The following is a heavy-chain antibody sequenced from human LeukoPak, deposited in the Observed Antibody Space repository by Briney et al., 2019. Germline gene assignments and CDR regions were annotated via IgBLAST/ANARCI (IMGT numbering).Heavy chain of an antibody. J-gene: IGHJ4*02. CDR2: INHSGST. V-gene: IGHV4-30-2*01. CDR1: GGSISSGGYY. Sequence: SQTLSLTCTVSGGSISSGGYYWSWIRQPPGKGLEWIGEINHSGSTNYNPSLKSRVTISVDTSKNQFSLKLSSVTAADTAVYYCARAPGWIDDYWGQGTLVTVSS. CDR3: ARAPGWIDDY. D-gene: IGHD1-1*01.